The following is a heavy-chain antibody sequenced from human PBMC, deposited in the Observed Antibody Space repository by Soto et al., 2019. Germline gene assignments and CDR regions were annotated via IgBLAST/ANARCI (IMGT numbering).Heavy chain of an antibody. J-gene: IGHJ4*02. CDR2: INHSGST. CDR1: GESFSGHY. D-gene: IGHD5-18*01. CDR3: ARGGYSNGYGY. Sequence: QVQLQQWGAGLLKPSETLSLTCAVYGESFSGHYWSWIRQPPGKGLEWIGEINHSGSTNYNPSLTSRVTISVDTSKNQFSLKVSSVTAADTAVYYCARGGYSNGYGYWGQGNLVTVSS. V-gene: IGHV4-34*01.